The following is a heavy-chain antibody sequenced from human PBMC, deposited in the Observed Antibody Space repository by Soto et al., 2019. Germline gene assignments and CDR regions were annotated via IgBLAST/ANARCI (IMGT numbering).Heavy chain of an antibody. CDR1: GFTFSSYG. D-gene: IGHD2-2*01. Sequence: GGSLRLSCAASGFTFSSYGMHWVRQAPGKGLEWVAVIWYDGSYTYYADSVKGRFTISRDNSKNTLYLQMNSLRAEDTALYYCARDVYCTTTTCSPLGYWGQGTLVTVSS. CDR3: ARDVYCTTTTCSPLGY. J-gene: IGHJ4*02. V-gene: IGHV3-33*01. CDR2: IWYDGSYT.